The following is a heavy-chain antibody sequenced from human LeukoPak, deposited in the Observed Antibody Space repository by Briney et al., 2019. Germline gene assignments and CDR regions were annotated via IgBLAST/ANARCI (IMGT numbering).Heavy chain of an antibody. CDR1: GYTFTSYY. J-gene: IGHJ4*02. V-gene: IGHV1-46*01. D-gene: IGHD6-19*01. CDR3: ARDQHSSSSGWYEFDY. CDR2: INPSGGST. Sequence: ASVKVSCKASGYTFTSYYMHWVRQAPGQGLEWMGIINPSGGSTSYAQKFQGRVTMTWDTSTSTVYMELSSLRSEDTAVYYCARDQHSSSSGWYEFDYWGQGTLVTVSS.